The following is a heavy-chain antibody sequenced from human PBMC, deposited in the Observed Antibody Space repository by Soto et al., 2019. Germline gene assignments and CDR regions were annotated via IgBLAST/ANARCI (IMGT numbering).Heavy chain of an antibody. V-gene: IGHV4-31*03. D-gene: IGHD2-15*01. Sequence: PSETLSLTCTVSGGSISSDNYFWSWIRQHPGKGLEWIGYIDYIGRAYYNPSLKSRVTTSVDTSKKQFSLRLSSVTVADTATYYCAREVKSTAASHAFEIWGQGTVITISS. J-gene: IGHJ3*02. CDR1: GGSISSDNYF. CDR3: AREVKSTAASHAFEI. CDR2: IDYIGRA.